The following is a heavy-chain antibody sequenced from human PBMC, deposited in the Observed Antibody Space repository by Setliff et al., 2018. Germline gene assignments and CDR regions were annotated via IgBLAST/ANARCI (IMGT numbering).Heavy chain of an antibody. CDR1: GGSMTSYY. D-gene: IGHD3-3*01. Sequence: TLSLTCTVSGGSMTSYYWSWIRQSPWKGLEWIGYVHYSGDSNYNPSLKSRVTISVDTSKNQFSLKVSSVTAADTAVYYCARHFRSSKVQFLEYLTDYYFDSWGQGTLVTVSS. CDR2: VHYSGDS. J-gene: IGHJ4*02. V-gene: IGHV4-59*08. CDR3: ARHFRSSKVQFLEYLTDYYFDS.